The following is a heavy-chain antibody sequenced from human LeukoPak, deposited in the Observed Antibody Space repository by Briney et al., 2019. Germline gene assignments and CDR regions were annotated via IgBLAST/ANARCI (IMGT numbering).Heavy chain of an antibody. V-gene: IGHV1-3*01. D-gene: IGHD3-9*01. CDR2: INACNGNT. Sequence: RASLKVSCKASGYTFTSYAMHWVHQAPGQRLEWMGWINACNGNTKYSQKFQGRVTITRDTSARTAYMELSSLRSEDTAVYYCARDPLRYFGIVTLSYGMDVWGQGTTVTVSS. CDR3: ARDPLRYFGIVTLSYGMDV. CDR1: GYTFTSYA. J-gene: IGHJ6*02.